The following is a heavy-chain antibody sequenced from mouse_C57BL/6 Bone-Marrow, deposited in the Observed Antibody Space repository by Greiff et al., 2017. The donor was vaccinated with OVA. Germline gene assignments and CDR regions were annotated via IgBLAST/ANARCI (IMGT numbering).Heavy chain of an antibody. CDR1: GFTFSSYA. J-gene: IGHJ2*01. Sequence: EVQGVESGEGLVKPGGSLKLSCAASGFTFSSYAMSWVRQTPEKRLEWVAYISSGGDYIYYADTVKGRFTISRDNARNTLYLQMSSLKSEDTAMYYCTRVGLRLYYFDYWGQGTTLTVSS. CDR3: TRVGLRLYYFDY. V-gene: IGHV5-9-1*02. CDR2: ISSGGDYI. D-gene: IGHD1-1*01.